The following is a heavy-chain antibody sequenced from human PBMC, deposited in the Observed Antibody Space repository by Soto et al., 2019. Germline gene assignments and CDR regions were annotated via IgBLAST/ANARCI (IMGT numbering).Heavy chain of an antibody. CDR1: GGTFSSYA. Sequence: SVKVSCKASGGTFSSYAISWVRQAPGQGLEWMGGIIPIFGTANYAQKFQGRVTITADESTSTAYMELSSLRSEDTAVYYCARPAYDFWSGWVPDYYYYGMDVWGQGTKVTVYS. J-gene: IGHJ6*02. V-gene: IGHV1-69*13. CDR3: ARPAYDFWSGWVPDYYYYGMDV. D-gene: IGHD3-3*01. CDR2: IIPIFGTA.